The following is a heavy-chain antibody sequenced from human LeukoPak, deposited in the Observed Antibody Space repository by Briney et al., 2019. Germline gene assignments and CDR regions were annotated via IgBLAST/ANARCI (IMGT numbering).Heavy chain of an antibody. Sequence: AASVKVSCKASGYTFTSYGISWVRQAPGQGLEWMGWISAYNGNTNYAQKLQGRVTMTTDTSTSTAYMELRSLRSDDTAVYYCARDGRELPPYYYYYMDVWGKGTTVTVS. CDR3: ARDGRELPPYYYYYMDV. CDR2: ISAYNGNT. D-gene: IGHD1-26*01. CDR1: GYTFTSYG. J-gene: IGHJ6*03. V-gene: IGHV1-18*01.